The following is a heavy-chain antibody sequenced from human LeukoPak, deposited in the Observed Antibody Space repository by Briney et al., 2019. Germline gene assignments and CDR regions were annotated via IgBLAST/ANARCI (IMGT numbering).Heavy chain of an antibody. CDR2: ISDSGSTI. V-gene: IGHV3-48*04. J-gene: IGHJ4*02. CDR1: GFIFSGYS. CDR3: ARAPTVLVGYCSSSSCQADY. Sequence: GGSLRLSCAASGFIFSGYSMNWVRQAPGKGLEWVSYISDSGSTIYYADSVKGRFTISRDNAMKSLYLQMNSLRAEDTAVYYCARAPTVLVGYCSSSSCQADYWGQGTLVTVSS. D-gene: IGHD2-2*01.